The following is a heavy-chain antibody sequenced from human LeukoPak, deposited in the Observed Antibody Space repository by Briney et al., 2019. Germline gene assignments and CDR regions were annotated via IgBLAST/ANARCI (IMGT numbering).Heavy chain of an antibody. J-gene: IGHJ4*02. CDR1: GGSFSGYY. D-gene: IGHD1-26*01. CDR2: INHCGST. V-gene: IGHV4-34*01. Sequence: SETLSLTCAVYGGSFSGYYWSWIRLPPGKGLEWIGEINHCGSTNYNPSLKSRVTISVDTSKNQFSLKLSSVTAADTAVYYCARALELLRRYDYWGQGTLVTVSS. CDR3: ARALELLRRYDY.